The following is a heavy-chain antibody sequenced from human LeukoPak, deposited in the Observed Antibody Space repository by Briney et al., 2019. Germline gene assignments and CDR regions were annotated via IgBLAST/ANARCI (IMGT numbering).Heavy chain of an antibody. CDR1: GFTFSSYW. CDR3: ARQYNYAHDY. V-gene: IGHV3-74*01. J-gene: IGHJ4*02. D-gene: IGHD5-18*01. Sequence: PGGSLRLSCAASGFTFSSYWMHWVRQAPGKGLVWVSRIHNDGSSTNYADSVEGRFTISSDNAKNTLYLQMNSLRAEDTAVYFCARQYNYAHDYWGQGTLVTVSS. CDR2: IHNDGSST.